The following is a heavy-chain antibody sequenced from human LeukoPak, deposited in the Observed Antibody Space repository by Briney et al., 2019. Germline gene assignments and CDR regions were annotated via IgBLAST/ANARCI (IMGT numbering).Heavy chain of an antibody. CDR3: ARDVGELLWFGELSTTSDY. Sequence: TGGSLRLSCAASGFTLSSYWMSWVRQAPGKGLEWVANIKQDGSEKYYVDSVKGRFTISRDNAKNSLYLQMNSLRAEDTAVYYCARDVGELLWFGELSTTSDYWGQGTLVTVSS. D-gene: IGHD3-10*01. CDR1: GFTLSSYW. CDR2: IKQDGSEK. V-gene: IGHV3-7*01. J-gene: IGHJ4*02.